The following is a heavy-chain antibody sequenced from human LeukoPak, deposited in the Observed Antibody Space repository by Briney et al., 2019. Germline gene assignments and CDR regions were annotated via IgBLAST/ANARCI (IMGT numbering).Heavy chain of an antibody. CDR2: ISGSGGST. D-gene: IGHD2-2*01. CDR1: GFTFSSYA. Sequence: GGSLRLSCAASGFTFSSYAMSWVRQAPGKGLEWVSAISGSGGSTYYADSVKGRFTISRDNSKNTLYLQMNSQRAEDTAVYYCAKARGVNIVVVPSPFDYWGQGTLVTVSS. CDR3: AKARGVNIVVVPSPFDY. V-gene: IGHV3-23*01. J-gene: IGHJ4*02.